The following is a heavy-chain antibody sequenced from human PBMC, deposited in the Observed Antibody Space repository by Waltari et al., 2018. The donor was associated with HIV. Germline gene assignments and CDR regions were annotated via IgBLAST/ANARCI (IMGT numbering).Heavy chain of an antibody. CDR3: ARGYSAQNPKLGAGGY. CDR2: INPRSGDT. V-gene: IGHV1-2*02. CDR1: GYTFSNYY. D-gene: IGHD7-27*01. J-gene: IGHJ4*02. Sequence: QLVQSGAEVKKPGASVKVSCKASGYTFSNYYLHWVRQAPGHGLEWMGWINPRSGDTHYAHKFQGGVTITRDTSISTVYMELSRLTYDDTADYYCARGYSAQNPKLGAGGYWGQGTLVTVSS.